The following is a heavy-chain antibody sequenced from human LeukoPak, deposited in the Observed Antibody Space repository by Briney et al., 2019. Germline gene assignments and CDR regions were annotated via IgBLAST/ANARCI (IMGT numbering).Heavy chain of an antibody. CDR2: IYPGDSDT. J-gene: IGHJ5*02. V-gene: IGHV5-51*01. Sequence: GESLKISCKGSGYSFTSYWIGWVRQKPGKGLEWMGIIYPGDSDTRYSPSFRGQVTISADKSISTAYLQWSSLKASDTAMYYCARHHRYCSSTSCSGFDPWGQGTLVTVSS. D-gene: IGHD2-2*01. CDR3: ARHHRYCSSTSCSGFDP. CDR1: GYSFTSYW.